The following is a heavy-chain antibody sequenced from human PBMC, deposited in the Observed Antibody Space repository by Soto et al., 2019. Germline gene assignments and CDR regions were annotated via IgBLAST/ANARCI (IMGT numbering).Heavy chain of an antibody. D-gene: IGHD1-7*01. CDR3: ARDEELFITGTTFDY. CDR1: GYTFTSYG. V-gene: IGHV1-18*01. CDR2: ISAYNGNT. Sequence: QVQLVQSGAEVKKPGASVKVSCKASGYTFTSYGISWVRQAPGQGLEWMGWISAYNGNTNYAQKLQGRVTMTTDTATSTAYMELRSLRSDDTAVYYCARDEELFITGTTFDYWGQGTLVTVSS. J-gene: IGHJ4*02.